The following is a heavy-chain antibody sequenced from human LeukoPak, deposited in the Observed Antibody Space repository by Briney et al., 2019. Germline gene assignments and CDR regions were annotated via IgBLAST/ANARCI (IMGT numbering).Heavy chain of an antibody. Sequence: PGGSLRLFCAASGFTFSSYGMHWVRQAPGKGLEWVAVIWYDGSNKYYADSVKGRFTISRDNSKNTLYLQMNSLRAEDTAVYYCARERGSWSCLDYWGQGTLVTVSS. J-gene: IGHJ4*02. CDR3: ARERGSWSCLDY. CDR1: GFTFSSYG. D-gene: IGHD3-10*01. V-gene: IGHV3-33*01. CDR2: IWYDGSNK.